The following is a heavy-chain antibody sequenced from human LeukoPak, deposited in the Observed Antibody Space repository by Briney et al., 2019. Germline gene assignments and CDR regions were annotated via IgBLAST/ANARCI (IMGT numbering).Heavy chain of an antibody. CDR3: ARAYQPLNWFDP. Sequence: ASVKVSCKASGYTFTSYGISWVRQAPGQGLEWMGWISAYNDNTNYAQKLQGRVTMTTDTSTSTAYMELRSLRSDDTAVYYCARAYQPLNWFDPWGQGTLVTVSS. D-gene: IGHD2-2*01. V-gene: IGHV1-18*01. J-gene: IGHJ5*02. CDR1: GYTFTSYG. CDR2: ISAYNDNT.